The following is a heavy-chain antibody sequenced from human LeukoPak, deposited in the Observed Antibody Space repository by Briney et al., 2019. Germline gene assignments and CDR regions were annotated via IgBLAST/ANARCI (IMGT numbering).Heavy chain of an antibody. D-gene: IGHD6-19*01. CDR1: GFTLVTYR. J-gene: IGHJ4*02. V-gene: IGHV3-48*02. Sequence: PGGSLRLSWAASGFTLVTYRMNSLRQAPGKGLEWVSYISSSSDTIYYADSVKGRFTISRDNAKNSLYLQMSSRSDQDTAVYYCARDLRSVWYYFDFWGQGTLVTVSS. CDR3: ARDLRSVWYYFDF. CDR2: ISSSSDTI.